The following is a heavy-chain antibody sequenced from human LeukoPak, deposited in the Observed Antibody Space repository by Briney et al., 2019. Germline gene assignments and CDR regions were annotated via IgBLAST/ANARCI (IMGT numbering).Heavy chain of an antibody. J-gene: IGHJ6*03. Sequence: GGSLRLSCAVSGFTFSNYAMSWVRQAPGKGLECVSSISGSGDNTYYADSVKGRFTISRDNSKNTLYLQMNSLRAEDTAVYYCARDGVYYYYYMDVWGKGTTVTVSS. CDR3: ARDGVYYYYYMDV. CDR2: ISGSGDNT. V-gene: IGHV3-23*01. CDR1: GFTFSNYA.